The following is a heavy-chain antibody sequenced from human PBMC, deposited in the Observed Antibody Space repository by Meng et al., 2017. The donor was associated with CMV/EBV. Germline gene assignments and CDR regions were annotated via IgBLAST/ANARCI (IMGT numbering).Heavy chain of an antibody. CDR2: INHSGST. CDR3: ASSLTYPDY. CDR1: GGSFCCYY. D-gene: IGHD2-15*01. J-gene: IGHJ4*02. V-gene: IGHV4-34*01. Sequence: RLWGSELLEPSDSPTPTDAFSGGSFCCYYCSWLRQPPGKWLEWIREINHSGSTNYNPSHNSRGTISVDTSKNQYSLKLSSVTAADTAVYYCASSLTYPDYWGQGTLVTVSS.